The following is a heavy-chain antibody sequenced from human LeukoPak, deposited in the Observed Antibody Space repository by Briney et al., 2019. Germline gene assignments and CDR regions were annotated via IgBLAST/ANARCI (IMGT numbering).Heavy chain of an antibody. J-gene: IGHJ4*02. V-gene: IGHV3-23*01. Sequence: GGSLRLSCAASGFTFSNYAMSWVRQAPGKGLEWVSAISDSGGSTYYADSVKGRFTISRDNAKNSLYLQMNSLRAEDTAVYYCARGGLMVYLYYFDYWGQGTLVTVSS. CDR2: ISDSGGST. D-gene: IGHD2-8*01. CDR1: GFTFSNYA. CDR3: ARGGLMVYLYYFDY.